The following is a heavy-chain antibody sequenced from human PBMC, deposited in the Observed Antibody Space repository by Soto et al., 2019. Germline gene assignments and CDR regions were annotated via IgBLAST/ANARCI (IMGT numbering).Heavy chain of an antibody. J-gene: IGHJ4*02. CDR3: ARGGDSYGDDY. CDR1: GYTFTSFG. CDR2: ISAYNGDT. D-gene: IGHD5-18*01. V-gene: IGHV1-18*01. Sequence: QVQLVQSGGEVKKPGASVKVSCKASGYTFTSFGITWVRQAPGHGLEWMGWISAYNGDTKYAQKVQGRGTMTTDTATNTAHMELRSLRPADTAVYYCARGGDSYGDDYWGQGTLVTVSS.